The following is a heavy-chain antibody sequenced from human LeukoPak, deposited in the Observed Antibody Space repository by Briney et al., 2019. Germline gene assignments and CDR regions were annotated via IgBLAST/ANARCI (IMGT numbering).Heavy chain of an antibody. CDR3: AKRSPPY. J-gene: IGHJ4*02. D-gene: IGHD3-10*01. V-gene: IGHV3-66*04. CDR2: IYISGVT. CDR1: GFSISTND. Sequence: GGSLRLSCIASGFSISTNDMNWVRQAPGKGLEWVSLIYISGVTKYADSVQGGFTISRDTSTLYLQMNSLTAEDTAIYYCAKRSPPYWGQGTLVTVSS.